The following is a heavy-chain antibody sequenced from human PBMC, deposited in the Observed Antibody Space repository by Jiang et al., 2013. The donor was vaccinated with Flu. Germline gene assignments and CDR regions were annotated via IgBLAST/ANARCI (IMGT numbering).Heavy chain of an antibody. CDR1: GGSISSSSYY. J-gene: IGHJ4*02. D-gene: IGHD2-15*01. V-gene: IGHV4-39*01. CDR3: ARQGVSKFGYCSGGSCYGVGY. CDR2: IYYSGST. Sequence: LLKPSETLSLTCTVSGGSISSSSYYWGWIRQPPGKGLEWIGSIYYSGSTYYNPSLKSRVTISVDTSKNQFSLKLSSVTAADTAVYYCARQGVSKFGYCSGGSCYGVGYWGQGTLVTVSS.